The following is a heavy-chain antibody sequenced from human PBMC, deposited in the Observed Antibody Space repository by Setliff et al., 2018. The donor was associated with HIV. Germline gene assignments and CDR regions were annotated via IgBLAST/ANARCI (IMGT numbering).Heavy chain of an antibody. Sequence: SETLSLTCAVYGGSFSGYYWSWIRQPPGKGLEWIGEINHSGSTNYNPSLKSRVTISVDTSKNQFSLKLNSVTAADTAVYYCARGPDSRFLEWLSRPNYYYYMDVWGKGTTVTVSS. J-gene: IGHJ6*03. CDR3: ARGPDSRFLEWLSRPNYYYYMDV. V-gene: IGHV4-34*01. CDR2: INHSGST. CDR1: GGSFSGYY. D-gene: IGHD3-3*01.